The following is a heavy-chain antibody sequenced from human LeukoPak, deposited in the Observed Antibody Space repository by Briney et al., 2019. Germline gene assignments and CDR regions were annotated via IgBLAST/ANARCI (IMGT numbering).Heavy chain of an antibody. Sequence: PSETLSLTCAVSGYSISSGYYWGWIRQPPGKGLEWIGSIYHSGSTYYNPSLKSRVTISVDTSKNQLSLKLSSVTAADTAVYYCARGSGLYKYGSGSMDVWGKGTTVTVSS. CDR3: ARGSGLYKYGSGSMDV. V-gene: IGHV4-38-2*01. CDR2: IYHSGST. J-gene: IGHJ6*04. D-gene: IGHD3-10*01. CDR1: GYSISSGYY.